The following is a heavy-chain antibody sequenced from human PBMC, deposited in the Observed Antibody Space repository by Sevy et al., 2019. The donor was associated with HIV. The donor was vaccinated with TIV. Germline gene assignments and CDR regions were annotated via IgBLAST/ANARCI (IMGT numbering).Heavy chain of an antibody. D-gene: IGHD6-19*01. CDR2: ISWNSGSI. CDR1: GFAFNTFA. Sequence: GGSLRLSCAASGFAFNTFAMHWVRQAPGKGLEWVSGISWNSGSIGYADSVKGRFTISRDNAKNSLYLQMNSLRAEDTALYYCAKDGAVALGNPFDYWGQGTLVTVSS. V-gene: IGHV3-9*01. CDR3: AKDGAVALGNPFDY. J-gene: IGHJ4*02.